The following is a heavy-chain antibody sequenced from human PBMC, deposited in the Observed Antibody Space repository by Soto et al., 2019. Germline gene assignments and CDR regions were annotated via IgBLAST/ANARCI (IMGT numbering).Heavy chain of an antibody. CDR2: IYFSGTT. D-gene: IGHD3-22*01. Sequence: TVSGGSISSGDYYWSWIRQHPGKGLEWIGTIYFSGTTYYNPSLKSRVTISVDTSKSQFSLKLSSVTAADTAAYYCARRDRSGFSYWLDTWGQGTLVTVSS. CDR1: GGSISSGDYY. J-gene: IGHJ5*02. CDR3: ARRDRSGFSYWLDT. V-gene: IGHV4-31*03.